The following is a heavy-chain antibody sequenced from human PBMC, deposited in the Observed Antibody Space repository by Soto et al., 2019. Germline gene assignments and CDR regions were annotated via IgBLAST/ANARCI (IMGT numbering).Heavy chain of an antibody. D-gene: IGHD1-20*01. Sequence: QVQLVQSGAEEKKPGASVKVSCKASGYTFTSYAMHWVCQAPVQRVEWMGWFKAGNGNRKYSQKFQGSVTITRDTSASTAYMELSSLRSEDTAVYYCARGITLPTPLDYWGQGTLVTVSS. J-gene: IGHJ4*02. CDR3: ARGITLPTPLDY. V-gene: IGHV1-3*05. CDR2: FKAGNGNR. CDR1: GYTFTSYA.